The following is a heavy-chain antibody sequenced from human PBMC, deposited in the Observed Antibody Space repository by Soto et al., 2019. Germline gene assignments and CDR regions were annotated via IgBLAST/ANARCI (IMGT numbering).Heavy chain of an antibody. CDR3: ARSDLRVSKGPDYYGMDV. V-gene: IGHV5-51*01. CDR1: GYSFTSYW. J-gene: IGHJ6*02. D-gene: IGHD6-13*01. Sequence: GETLKISCKGSGYSFTSYWIAWSRQMPGKGLEWMGVIFPGDSDTRYSPACQCQVTGELEKSISTAYLQWGSLKASDTALHYCARSDLRVSKGPDYYGMDVWGQGTTVTVSS. CDR2: IFPGDSDT.